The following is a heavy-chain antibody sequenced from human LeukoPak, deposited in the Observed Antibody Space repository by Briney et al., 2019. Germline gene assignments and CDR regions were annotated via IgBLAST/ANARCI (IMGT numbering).Heavy chain of an antibody. CDR1: GYTFTVKF. CDR2: IEPNSGGA. Sequence: GASVKVSCKTSGYTFTVKFLHWLRQAPGQGLEWMGGIEPNSGGAVYGQNFRGRVTVTRDTSVSTAYMELSRLRSDDTAVYYCAIENYYDSSGYSKALDYWGQGTLVTVSS. J-gene: IGHJ4*02. CDR3: AIENYYDSSGYSKALDY. V-gene: IGHV1-2*02. D-gene: IGHD3-22*01.